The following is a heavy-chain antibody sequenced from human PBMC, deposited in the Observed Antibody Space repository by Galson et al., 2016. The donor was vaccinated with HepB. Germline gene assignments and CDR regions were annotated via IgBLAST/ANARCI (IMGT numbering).Heavy chain of an antibody. CDR3: ARERLPGADGSGSYLFDF. Sequence: SLRLSCAASGFTFSSYAMHWVRQAPGKGPEWVAGISYDGSKKYYADSVQGRFTISRDTSKNTLYLQMNSLRGDDTAVYYCARERLPGADGSGSYLFDFWGQGTLVTVSS. J-gene: IGHJ4*02. D-gene: IGHD3-10*01. V-gene: IGHV3-30-3*01. CDR2: ISYDGSKK. CDR1: GFTFSSYA.